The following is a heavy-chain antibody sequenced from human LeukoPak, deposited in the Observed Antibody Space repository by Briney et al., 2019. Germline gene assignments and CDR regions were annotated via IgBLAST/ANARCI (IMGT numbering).Heavy chain of an antibody. Sequence: PSETLSLTCAVYGGSFSGYYWSWIPQPPGKGLEWIGEINHSGSTNYNPSLKSRVTISVDTSKNQFSLKLSSVTAADTAVYYCARSVPSTTVVKRGAFDIWGQGTMVTVSS. CDR1: GGSFSGYY. D-gene: IGHD4-23*01. CDR3: ARSVPSTTVVKRGAFDI. J-gene: IGHJ3*02. CDR2: INHSGST. V-gene: IGHV4-34*01.